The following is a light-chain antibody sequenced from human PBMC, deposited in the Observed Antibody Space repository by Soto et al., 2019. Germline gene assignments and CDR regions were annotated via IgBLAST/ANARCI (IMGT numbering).Light chain of an antibody. V-gene: IGKV3-15*01. CDR2: GAS. J-gene: IGKJ4*01. Sequence: EIVVTQSPAILSVSPGERATLSCRASQDINSRLAWYQQRPGQAPRLLIFGASTRATGIPARFSGSGSGIVFTLTISNLQSEDFAVYSCQHYNGWPLTFGGGTKVEIK. CDR3: QHYNGWPLT. CDR1: QDINSR.